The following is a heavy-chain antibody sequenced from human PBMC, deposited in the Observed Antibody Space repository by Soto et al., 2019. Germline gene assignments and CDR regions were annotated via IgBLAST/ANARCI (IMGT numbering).Heavy chain of an antibody. CDR3: ARCRLNYDYIWGSYRSSYYFDY. CDR2: INHSGST. D-gene: IGHD3-16*02. CDR1: GGSFSGYY. J-gene: IGHJ4*02. Sequence: PSETLSLTCAVYGGSFSGYYWSWIRQPPGKGLEWIGEINHSGSTNYNPSLKSRVTISVDTSKNQFSLKLSSVTAADTAVYYCARCRLNYDYIWGSYRSSYYFDYWGQGTLVTVSS. V-gene: IGHV4-34*01.